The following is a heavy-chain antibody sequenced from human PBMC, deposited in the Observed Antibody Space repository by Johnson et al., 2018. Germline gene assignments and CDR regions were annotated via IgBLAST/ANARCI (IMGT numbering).Heavy chain of an antibody. Sequence: EVQLVESGGGLVQPGGSLRLSCAASGFTFSSYAMSWVRQAPGKGLEWVSAISGSGGSTYYADSVKGRFTISRDKSKNTLYLKMNSLRAEDTAVYYCAKVMCSSTSCFSWAVDIWGQGTMVTVSS. CDR2: ISGSGGST. V-gene: IGHV3-23*04. D-gene: IGHD2-2*01. J-gene: IGHJ3*02. CDR1: GFTFSSYA. CDR3: AKVMCSSTSCFSWAVDI.